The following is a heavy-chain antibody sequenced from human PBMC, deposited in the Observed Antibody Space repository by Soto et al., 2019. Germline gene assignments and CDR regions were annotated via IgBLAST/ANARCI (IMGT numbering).Heavy chain of an antibody. V-gene: IGHV1-18*04. CDR3: AREAYCGGDCPEAEYFQH. Sequence: ASVKVSCKASGYTFTSYGISWVRQTPGQGLEWMGWISAYNGNTNYAQKLQGRVTMTTDTSTSTAYMELRSLRSDDTAVYYCAREAYCGGDCPEAEYFQHWGQGTLVTVSS. J-gene: IGHJ1*01. D-gene: IGHD2-21*02. CDR1: GYTFTSYG. CDR2: ISAYNGNT.